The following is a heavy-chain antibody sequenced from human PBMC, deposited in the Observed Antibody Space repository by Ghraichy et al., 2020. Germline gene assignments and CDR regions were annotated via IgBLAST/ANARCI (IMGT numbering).Heavy chain of an antibody. J-gene: IGHJ4*02. CDR3: AKKEGVYGDSSPFHY. Sequence: GGSLRLSCAASGFTFSSYGMAWVRQAPGKGLEWVSSISNGGTTTYYADSVKGRFTISRDNSKSMLFLQMNSLRVDDTAVYHCAKKEGVYGDSSPFHYWGQGTLVTVSS. V-gene: IGHV3-23*01. D-gene: IGHD4-17*01. CDR2: ISNGGTTT. CDR1: GFTFSSYG.